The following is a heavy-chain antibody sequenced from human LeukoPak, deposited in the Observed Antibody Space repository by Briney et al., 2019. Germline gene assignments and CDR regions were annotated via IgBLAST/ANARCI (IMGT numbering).Heavy chain of an antibody. D-gene: IGHD1-26*01. CDR3: ARDRRYPIDY. J-gene: IGHJ4*02. V-gene: IGHV4-39*07. CDR2: IYYSGST. Sequence: SETLSLTCTVSGGSISSSSYYWGWIRQPPGKGLEWIGSIYYSGSTYYNPSLKSRVTISVDTSKNQFSLKLSSVTAADTAVYYCARDRRYPIDYWGQGTLVTVSS. CDR1: GGSISSSSYY.